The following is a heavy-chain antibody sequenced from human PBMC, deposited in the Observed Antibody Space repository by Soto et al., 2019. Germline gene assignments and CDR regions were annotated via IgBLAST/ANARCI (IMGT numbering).Heavy chain of an antibody. J-gene: IGHJ5*02. CDR3: AGQCARYSNCFAP. CDR1: GGSISSSSYY. CDR2: IYYSGST. Sequence: QLQLQESGPGLVKPSETLSLTCTVSGGSISSSSYYWGWIRQPPGKGLAWIGSIYYSGSTYYNPSPKSRATVPAATSRNHCSLKVSSVTAAGPPVYYCAGQCARYSNCFAPWGQGTLVTVSS. D-gene: IGHD2-15*01. V-gene: IGHV4-39*01.